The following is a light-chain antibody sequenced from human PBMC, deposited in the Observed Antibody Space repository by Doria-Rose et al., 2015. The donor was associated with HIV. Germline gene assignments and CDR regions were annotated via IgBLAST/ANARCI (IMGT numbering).Light chain of an antibody. Sequence: TQSPGTLSLSPGERATLSCRASQSFSSTYLAWYQQKPGQAPSLVIYDGSTRATGIPDRFSASASGTDFTLTINRLEPEDFAPYYCHQYGTSWTFGQGTKVEI. CDR2: DGS. CDR3: HQYGTSWT. J-gene: IGKJ1*01. V-gene: IGKV3-20*01. CDR1: QSFSSTY.